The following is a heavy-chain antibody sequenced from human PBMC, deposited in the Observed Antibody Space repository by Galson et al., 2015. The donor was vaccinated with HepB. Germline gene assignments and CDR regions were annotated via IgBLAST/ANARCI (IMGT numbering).Heavy chain of an antibody. V-gene: IGHV3-64D*08. CDR3: VGDRSKYYYGMDV. CDR1: GFSFNFYT. CDR2: IRPNGGTT. Sequence: SLRLSCAASGFSFNFYTMYWVRQAPGTGLEYVSSIRPNGGTTDYADSVRGRFTISRDNSKNTLYLQMSSLRTEDTAVYHCVGDRSKYYYGMDVWGQGTTVTVSS. J-gene: IGHJ6*01. D-gene: IGHD4-11*01.